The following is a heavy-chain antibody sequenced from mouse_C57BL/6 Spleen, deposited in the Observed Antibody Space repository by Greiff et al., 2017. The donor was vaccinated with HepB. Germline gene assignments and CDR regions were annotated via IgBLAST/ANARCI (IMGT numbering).Heavy chain of an antibody. J-gene: IGHJ4*01. V-gene: IGHV1-26*01. CDR3: ARYLYEDYEDYYAMDY. CDR1: GYTFTDYY. Sequence: EVQLQQSGPELVKPGASVKISCKASGYTFTDYYMNWVKQSHGKSLEWIGDINPNNGGTSSNQKFKGKATLTVDKSSRTAYMELRRLTSADSAVYYWARYLYEDYEDYYAMDYWGQGTSVTVSS. D-gene: IGHD2-4*01. CDR2: INPNNGGT.